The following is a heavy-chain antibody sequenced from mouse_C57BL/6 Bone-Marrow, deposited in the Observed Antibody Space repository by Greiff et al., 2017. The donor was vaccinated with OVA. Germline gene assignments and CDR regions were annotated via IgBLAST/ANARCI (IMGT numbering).Heavy chain of an antibody. J-gene: IGHJ4*01. CDR1: GFSINSDCY. CDR3: ARSPLYGNYYAMGY. CDR2: TFYSGIT. D-gene: IGHD2-1*01. Sequence: VQLKESGPSLVRPSQTLSLTCTVTGFSINSDCYWIWIRQFPGNKLEYIGYTFYSGITYYNPSLESRTYITRDTSKNQFSLKLSSVTTEDTATYYCARSPLYGNYYAMGYWGQGTSVTVSS. V-gene: IGHV3-3*01.